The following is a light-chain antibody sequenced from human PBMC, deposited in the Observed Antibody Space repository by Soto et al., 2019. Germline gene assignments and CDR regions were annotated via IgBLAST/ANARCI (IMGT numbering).Light chain of an antibody. CDR3: QQYDSRPNT. CDR2: DVS. CDR1: QDITLY. V-gene: IGKV1-33*01. J-gene: IGKJ2*01. Sequence: DMQMTQSPSSLSASVGHRVTITCQASQDITLYLNWYQHKAGKAPNLLIHDVSTLETGVPARFSGRGSGTIFTLTIINLQPEDVATYYCQQYDSRPNTLGQGTKVDIK.